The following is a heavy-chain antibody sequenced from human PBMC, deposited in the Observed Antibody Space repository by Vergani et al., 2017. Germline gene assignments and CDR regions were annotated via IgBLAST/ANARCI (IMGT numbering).Heavy chain of an antibody. D-gene: IGHD5-24*01. CDR3: ARETRDNPSSLDY. CDR2: TWYEGNNN. Sequence: QVQLVESGGGVVQPGRSLRLSCAASGFRFSSYGMNWVRQAPGRGLEWVAMTWYEGNNNYYADSVKGRFTISKDISKNTLYLQMNSLRGDDTAVYYCARETRDNPSSLDYWGQGTLVTVSS. J-gene: IGHJ4*02. V-gene: IGHV3-33*01. CDR1: GFRFSSYG.